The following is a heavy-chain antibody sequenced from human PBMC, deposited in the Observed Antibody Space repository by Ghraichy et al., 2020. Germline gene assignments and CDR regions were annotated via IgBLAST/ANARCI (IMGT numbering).Heavy chain of an antibody. J-gene: IGHJ4*02. D-gene: IGHD5-18*01. CDR1: GGSISSSNYY. Sequence: SETLSLTCTVSGGSISSSNYYWGCLRQSPGKGLEWIGSISYSGTTYYNPSLKSRVTISVDTSKTQFSLKLSSVTAADTAVYYCVRPAVKGNTYGYLYFASWGQGTLVTVSS. CDR2: ISYSGTT. V-gene: IGHV4-39*01. CDR3: VRPAVKGNTYGYLYFAS.